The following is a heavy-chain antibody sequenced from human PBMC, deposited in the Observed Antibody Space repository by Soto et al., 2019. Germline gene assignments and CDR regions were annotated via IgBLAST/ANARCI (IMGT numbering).Heavy chain of an antibody. CDR1: GFTVSSKY. D-gene: IGHD2-15*01. Sequence: EVQLVESGGGLVQPGGSLRLSCAASGFTVSSKYMSWVRQAPGRGLECVSVIYSGGSTSYADSVKGRFTISTDKYKRTLYHQMNNLRDEDTAVYYCAEDRLHCSGGRGYGVPMDVLGKGSTVTVSP. CDR2: IYSGGST. V-gene: IGHV3-66*01. CDR3: AEDRLHCSGGRGYGVPMDV. J-gene: IGHJ6*04.